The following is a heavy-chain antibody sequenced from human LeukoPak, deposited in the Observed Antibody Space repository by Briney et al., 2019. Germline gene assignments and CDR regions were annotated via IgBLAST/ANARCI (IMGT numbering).Heavy chain of an antibody. J-gene: IGHJ5*02. Sequence: SETLSLTCAVYGGSFSGYYWSWIRQPPGKGLEWIGEINHSGSTNYNPSPKSRVTISVDTSKNQFSLKLSSVTAADTAVYYCARLRSQTGYSYGYGWLDPWGQGTLVTVSS. CDR2: INHSGST. CDR1: GGSFSGYY. D-gene: IGHD5-18*01. CDR3: ARLRSQTGYSYGYGWLDP. V-gene: IGHV4-34*01.